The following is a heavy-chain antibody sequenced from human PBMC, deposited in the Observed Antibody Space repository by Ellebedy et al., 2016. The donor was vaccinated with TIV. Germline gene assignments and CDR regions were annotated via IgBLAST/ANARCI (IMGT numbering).Heavy chain of an antibody. CDR3: ARGYRMMDY. CDR2: IGSSGTPT. J-gene: IGHJ4*02. Sequence: GESLKISCAASGFNFRDYYMSWIRQAPGKGLEWVSFIGSSGTPTNYADSVKGRFTISRDNAKDTLYLQMNSLRPEDTAVYYCARGYRMMDYWGQGTLVTVSS. D-gene: IGHD1-26*01. CDR1: GFNFRDYY. V-gene: IGHV3-11*01.